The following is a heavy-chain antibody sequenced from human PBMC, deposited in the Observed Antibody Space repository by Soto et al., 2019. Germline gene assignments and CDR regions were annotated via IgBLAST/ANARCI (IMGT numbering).Heavy chain of an antibody. D-gene: IGHD2-15*01. Sequence: PSETLSLTCTVSGGSISSGDYYWSWIRQPPGKGLEWIGYIYYSGSTYYNPSLKSRVTISVDTPKNQFSLKLSSVTAADTAVYYCARDGRGYCSGGSCYGYYYGMDVWGQGTTVTVSS. CDR1: GGSISSGDYY. CDR2: IYYSGST. CDR3: ARDGRGYCSGGSCYGYYYGMDV. J-gene: IGHJ6*02. V-gene: IGHV4-30-4*01.